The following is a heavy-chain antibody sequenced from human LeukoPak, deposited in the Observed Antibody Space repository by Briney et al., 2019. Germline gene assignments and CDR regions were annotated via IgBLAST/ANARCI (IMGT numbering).Heavy chain of an antibody. CDR1: GFTFSNYG. V-gene: IGHV3-33*01. D-gene: IGHD6-13*01. CDR2: IWYDGNKK. Sequence: GGSLRLSCAASGFTFSNYGMHWVRQAPGKGLEWVAIIWYDGNKKYYGDSGKGRFTISRDNSKNTLYLQMNSLRAEDTAVYYCARSDSSTWRTLDYWGQGTLVTVSS. CDR3: ARSDSSTWRTLDY. J-gene: IGHJ4*02.